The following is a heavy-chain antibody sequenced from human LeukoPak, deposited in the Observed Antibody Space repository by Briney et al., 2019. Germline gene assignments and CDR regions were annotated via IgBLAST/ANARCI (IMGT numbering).Heavy chain of an antibody. CDR3: ARAESYSGYDLGFDY. Sequence: PSETLSLTCAVYGGSFSGYYWSWIRQPPGKGLEWIGEIKHSGSTNYNPSLKSRVTISVDTSKNQFSLKLSSVTAADTAVYYCARAESYSGYDLGFDYWGQGTLVTVSS. CDR1: GGSFSGYY. V-gene: IGHV4-34*01. D-gene: IGHD5-12*01. J-gene: IGHJ4*02. CDR2: IKHSGST.